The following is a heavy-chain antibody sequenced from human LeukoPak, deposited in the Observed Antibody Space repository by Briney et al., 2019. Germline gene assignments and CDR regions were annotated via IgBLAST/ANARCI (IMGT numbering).Heavy chain of an antibody. J-gene: IGHJ4*02. V-gene: IGHV4-59*12. CDR2: IYYTGST. CDR1: GGSISSYY. Sequence: PSETLSLTRTVSGGSISSYYWSWIRQPPGKGLEWIGSIYYTGSTYYNPSLKSRVTISVDTSKNQFSLNLSSVTAADTAVYYCARGYSSGWYLDYWGQGTLVTVSS. CDR3: ARGYSSGWYLDY. D-gene: IGHD6-19*01.